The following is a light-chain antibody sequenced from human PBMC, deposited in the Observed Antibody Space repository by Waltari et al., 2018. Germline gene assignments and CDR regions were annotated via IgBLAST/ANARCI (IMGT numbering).Light chain of an antibody. CDR2: DVS. CDR1: SSDVGRYEY. CDR3: CSYTTTDTYV. J-gene: IGLJ1*01. V-gene: IGLV2-14*03. Sequence: SALPQPASVSGSPGQSITIYCTGPSSDVGRYEYVSWYQQNPGKAPKLIIYDVSKRPSGVSNRFSGSTSGYTASLTISGLQSEDEADYYCCSYTTTDTYVFGSGTKVTVL.